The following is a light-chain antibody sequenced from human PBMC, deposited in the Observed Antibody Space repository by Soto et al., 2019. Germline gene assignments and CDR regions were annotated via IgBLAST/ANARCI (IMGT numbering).Light chain of an antibody. CDR3: QQSFT. CDR1: QSISSY. Sequence: DLQMTQSPSSLSASVGDRVTITCRASQSISSYLNWYQQKPGKAPKLLIYAASSLRSGVPSRFSGSGSGTDFTLTISSLQPEDFATYYCQQSFTFGQGTRLEIK. CDR2: AAS. V-gene: IGKV1-39*01. J-gene: IGKJ5*01.